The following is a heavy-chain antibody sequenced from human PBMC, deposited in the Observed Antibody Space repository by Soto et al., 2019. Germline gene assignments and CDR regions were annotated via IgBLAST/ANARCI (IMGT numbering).Heavy chain of an antibody. V-gene: IGHV4-30-4*01. CDR1: GGSISSGDYY. J-gene: IGHJ3*02. CDR3: ARLLPSGGAFDI. CDR2: IYYSGNT. Sequence: QVQLQESGPGLVKPSQTLSLTCTVSGGSISSGDYYWSWIRQPPGKGLEWVGYIYYSGNTYYNPSLKRRIPISVDTSTNHCFLKVTSVTAADTAVYYCARLLPSGGAFDIWGQGTMVTVSS. D-gene: IGHD3-16*01.